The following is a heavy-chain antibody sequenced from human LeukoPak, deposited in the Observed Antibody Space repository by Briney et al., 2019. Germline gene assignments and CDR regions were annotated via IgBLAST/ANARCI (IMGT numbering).Heavy chain of an antibody. CDR1: AFTFSTYA. CDR3: AREQLGGNAFDI. V-gene: IGHV3-30*04. J-gene: IGHJ3*02. CDR2: ISDDGRYK. Sequence: PGGSLRLSCAASAFTFSTYAMHWVRQAPGKGLEWVAVISDDGRYKFYADSVKGQFTISRDNFKNTLYLHKDSLRVEDTAVYYCAREQLGGNAFDIWGQGTMVTVSS. D-gene: IGHD1-26*01.